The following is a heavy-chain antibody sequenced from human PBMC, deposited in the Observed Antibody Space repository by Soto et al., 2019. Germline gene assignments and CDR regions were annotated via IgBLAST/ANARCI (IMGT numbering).Heavy chain of an antibody. CDR1: GGSFTGYY. CDR3: ARGHGRFAH. Sequence: PSETLSLTCDVSGGSFTGYYWGWIRQPPGKGLEWIGEINHSGFTNYNPSLTGRVTISLDTSKSQFSLKLSSLTAADTASYFCARGHGRFAHWGQGTLVTVSS. CDR2: INHSGFT. V-gene: IGHV4-34*01. J-gene: IGHJ4*02.